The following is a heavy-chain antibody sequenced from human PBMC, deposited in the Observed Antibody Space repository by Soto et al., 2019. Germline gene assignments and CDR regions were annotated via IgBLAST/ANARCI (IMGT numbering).Heavy chain of an antibody. D-gene: IGHD3-9*01. J-gene: IGHJ4*02. CDR1: GYTFTSYY. CDR3: ARDEGGYDILTGYYKAHHFDY. V-gene: IGHV1-46*01. Sequence: GASVKVSCKASGYTFTSYYMHWVRQAPGQGLEWMGIINPSGGSTSYAQKFQGRVTLTADTSTNTAYMELRSLTSDDTAVYYCARDEGGYDILTGYYKAHHFDYWGQGVLVTVSS. CDR2: INPSGGST.